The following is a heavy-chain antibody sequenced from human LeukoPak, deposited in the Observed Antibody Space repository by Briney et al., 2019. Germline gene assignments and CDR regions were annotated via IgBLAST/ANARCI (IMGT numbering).Heavy chain of an antibody. D-gene: IGHD3-22*01. CDR1: GYPFTSYY. Sequence: ASVKVSCKASGYPFTSYYMHWVRPAPGQGLEWMGIINPSGGSTSYAQKFQGRVTMTRDMSTSTVYMELSSLRSEDTAVYYCARDAPDSSGYSVFGYWGQGTLVTVSS. V-gene: IGHV1-46*01. J-gene: IGHJ4*02. CDR3: ARDAPDSSGYSVFGY. CDR2: INPSGGST.